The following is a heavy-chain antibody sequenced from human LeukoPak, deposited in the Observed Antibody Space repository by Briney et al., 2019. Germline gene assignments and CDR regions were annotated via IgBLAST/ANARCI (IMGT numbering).Heavy chain of an antibody. CDR3: ARGSTYYDSSGQVPFDY. Sequence: GGSLRLSCAASGFTFSTYSMNWVRQAPGKGLEWVSYISRSSSTIHYADSVKGRFTISRDNAKNSLYLQMNSLRAEDTAVYYCARGSTYYDSSGQVPFDYWGQGTLVTVSS. CDR1: GFTFSTYS. D-gene: IGHD3-22*01. J-gene: IGHJ4*02. CDR2: ISRSSSTI. V-gene: IGHV3-48*01.